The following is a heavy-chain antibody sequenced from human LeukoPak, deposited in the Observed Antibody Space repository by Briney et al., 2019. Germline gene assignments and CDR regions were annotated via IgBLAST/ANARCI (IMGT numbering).Heavy chain of an antibody. CDR3: AKGGIVGAITIDY. Sequence: GGSLRLSCAASGFTFDDYVMHWVRQAPGKGLEWVSLISGDGGSTYYADSVKGRFTISRDNSKNSLYLQMNSLRTEDTALHYCAKGGIVGAITIDYWGQGTLVTVSS. CDR1: GFTFDDYV. J-gene: IGHJ4*02. D-gene: IGHD1-26*01. V-gene: IGHV3-43*02. CDR2: ISGDGGST.